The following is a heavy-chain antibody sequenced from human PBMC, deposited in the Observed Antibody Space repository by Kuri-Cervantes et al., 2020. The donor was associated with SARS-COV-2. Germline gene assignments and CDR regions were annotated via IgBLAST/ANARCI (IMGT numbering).Heavy chain of an antibody. CDR3: AKGGDLVEWLSRPNDAFDI. J-gene: IGHJ3*02. CDR2: IRYDGSNK. Sequence: GESLKISCAASGFTFSSYGMHWVRQAPGKGLEWVAFIRYDGSNKYYADSVKGRFTISRDNSKNTLYLQTSSLRAEDTAVYYCAKGGDLVEWLSRPNDAFDIWGQGTMVTVSS. CDR1: GFTFSSYG. V-gene: IGHV3-30*02. D-gene: IGHD3-3*01.